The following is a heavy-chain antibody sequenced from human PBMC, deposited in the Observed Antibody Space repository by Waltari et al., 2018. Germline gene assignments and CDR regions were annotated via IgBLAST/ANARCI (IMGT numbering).Heavy chain of an antibody. Sequence: EEHLLESGGGLAQPGGSLRLSCAASGFNFISYAMSWARQAPGKGLEWVSGISDRGVITKYADSVKGRFTIVRDNSKDTFYLQMNSLRVDDSAVYYCAKGSRGYTNYFFDYWGQGALVTVSS. V-gene: IGHV3-23*01. D-gene: IGHD3-16*02. CDR3: AKGSRGYTNYFFDY. J-gene: IGHJ4*02. CDR2: ISDRGVIT. CDR1: GFNFISYA.